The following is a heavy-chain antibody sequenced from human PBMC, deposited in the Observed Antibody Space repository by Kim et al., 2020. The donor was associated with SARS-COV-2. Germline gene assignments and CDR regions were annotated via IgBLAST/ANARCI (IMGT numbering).Heavy chain of an antibody. CDR1: GFTFSSYW. CDR2: IKQDGSEK. J-gene: IGHJ6*02. D-gene: IGHD6-13*01. CDR3: AREGTYSSSWYSYYYYYGMDV. V-gene: IGHV3-7*01. Sequence: GGSLRLSCAASGFTFSSYWMSWVRQAPGQGLEWVANIKQDGSEKYYVDSVKGRFTISRDNAKNSLYLQMNSLRAEDTAVYYCAREGTYSSSWYSYYYYYGMDVWGQGTTVTVSS.